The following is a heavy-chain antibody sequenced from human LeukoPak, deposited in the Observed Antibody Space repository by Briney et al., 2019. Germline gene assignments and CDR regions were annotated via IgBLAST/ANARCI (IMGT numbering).Heavy chain of an antibody. D-gene: IGHD3-3*01. CDR1: GGSISSSSYY. CDR2: IYYSGST. Sequence: SETLSLTCTVSGGSISSSSYYWGWIRQPPGKGLEWIGSIYYSGSTNYNPSLKSRVTISVGTSKNQFSLKLSSVTAADTAVYYCARREYYDFWSGYGGNLPWGQGTLVTVSS. CDR3: ARREYYDFWSGYGGNLP. J-gene: IGHJ4*02. V-gene: IGHV4-39*01.